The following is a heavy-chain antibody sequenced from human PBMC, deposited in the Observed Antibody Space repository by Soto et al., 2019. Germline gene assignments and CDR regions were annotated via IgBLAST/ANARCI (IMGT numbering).Heavy chain of an antibody. CDR1: GYTFTSYG. D-gene: IGHD3-22*01. CDR2: ISAYNGNT. V-gene: IGHV1-18*01. CDR3: ARPNYYDSSGYSANDDFDI. Sequence: ASVKVSCKASGYTFTSYGISWVRQAPGQGLEWMGWISAYNGNTNYAQKLQGRVTMTTDTSTSTAYMELRSLRSDDTAVYYCARPNYYDSSGYSANDDFDIWGQGTMVTVSS. J-gene: IGHJ3*02.